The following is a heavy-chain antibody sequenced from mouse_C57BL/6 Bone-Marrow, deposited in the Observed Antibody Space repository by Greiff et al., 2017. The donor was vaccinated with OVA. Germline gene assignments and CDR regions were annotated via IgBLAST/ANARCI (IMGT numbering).Heavy chain of an antibody. CDR2: IEPSDSYT. J-gene: IGHJ2*01. CDR3: ARDTTALFDY. V-gene: IGHV1-69*01. CDR1: GYTFTSYW. Sequence: QVQLQQPGAELVMPGASVKLSCKASGYTFTSYWMHWVKQRPGQGLEWIGEIEPSDSYTNYNQKFKGKSTLTVDKSSSTAYMQLSSLTSEDSAVYYCARDTTALFDYWGQGTTLTVSS. D-gene: IGHD1-2*01.